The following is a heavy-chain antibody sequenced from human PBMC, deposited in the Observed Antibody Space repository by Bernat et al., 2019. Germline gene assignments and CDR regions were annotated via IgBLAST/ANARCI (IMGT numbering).Heavy chain of an antibody. Sequence: QVQLVESGGGVVQPGRSLRLSCAASGFTFSSYGMHWVRQAPGKGLEWVAVIWYDGSNKYYADSVKGRFTISRDNSENTLYLQMNSLRAEDTAVYYCARGVSSGWNFDYWGQGTLVTVSS. CDR3: ARGVSSGWNFDY. V-gene: IGHV3-33*01. J-gene: IGHJ4*02. CDR1: GFTFSSYG. D-gene: IGHD6-19*01. CDR2: IWYDGSNK.